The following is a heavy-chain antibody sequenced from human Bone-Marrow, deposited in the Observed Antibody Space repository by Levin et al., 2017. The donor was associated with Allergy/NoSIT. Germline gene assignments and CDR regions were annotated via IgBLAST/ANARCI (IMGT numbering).Heavy chain of an antibody. V-gene: IGHV3-21*01. Sequence: GESLKISCAASGFTFSSYSMNWVRQAPGKGLEWVSSISSSSSYIYYADSVKGRFTISRDNAKNSLYLQMNSLRAEDTAVYYCAREKGRLLDGFLNRRERGYGMDVWGQGTTVTVSS. J-gene: IGHJ6*02. CDR2: ISSSSSYI. CDR1: GFTFSSYS. D-gene: IGHD3/OR15-3a*01. CDR3: AREKGRLLDGFLNRRERGYGMDV.